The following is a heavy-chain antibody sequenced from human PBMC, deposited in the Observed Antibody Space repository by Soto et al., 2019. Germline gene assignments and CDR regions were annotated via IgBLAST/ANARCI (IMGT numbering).Heavy chain of an antibody. V-gene: IGHV1-18*01. J-gene: IGHJ4*02. CDR1: GYTFTNFG. Sequence: QVQLVQSGAEVKKPGASVKVSCKASGYTFTNFGISWVRQAPGQGLEWMGWISAYNGNTNYAQNCQCRVTMTTDTSTSTAYMELRSLRSADTAVYYCARGATPIDYWGQGTLVTVSS. CDR2: ISAYNGNT. D-gene: IGHD2-15*01. CDR3: ARGATPIDY.